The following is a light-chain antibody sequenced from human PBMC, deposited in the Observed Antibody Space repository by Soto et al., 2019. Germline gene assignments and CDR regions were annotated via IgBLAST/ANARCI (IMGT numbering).Light chain of an antibody. V-gene: IGKV3-20*01. CDR2: GAS. J-gene: IGKJ1*01. Sequence: EIVLTQSPGTLSLSPGERATLSCRASQSVSSSYLAWYQHKPGQAPRLLIYGASSRATGIPDRFSGSGSGTACTLTISRLEPEDFAVYYCQQYGSAPQTLGQGTKVEIK. CDR1: QSVSSSY. CDR3: QQYGSAPQT.